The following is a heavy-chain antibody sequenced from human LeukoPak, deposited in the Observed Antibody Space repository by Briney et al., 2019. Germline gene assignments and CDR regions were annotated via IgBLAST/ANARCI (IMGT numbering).Heavy chain of an antibody. CDR2: INPDSGGT. J-gene: IGHJ4*02. CDR3: ARLASLYDSSGYYWGDY. D-gene: IGHD3-22*01. Sequence: ASVKVSCKASGYTFTGYYMHWVRQAPGQGLEWMGWINPDSGGTNYAQKFQGRVTMTRDTSISTAYMELSRLRSDDTAVYYCARLASLYDSSGYYWGDYWGQGTLVTVSS. CDR1: GYTFTGYY. V-gene: IGHV1-2*02.